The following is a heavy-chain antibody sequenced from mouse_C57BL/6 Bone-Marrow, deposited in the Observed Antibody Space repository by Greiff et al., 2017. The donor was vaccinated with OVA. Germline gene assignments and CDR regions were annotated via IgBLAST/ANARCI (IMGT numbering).Heavy chain of an antibody. J-gene: IGHJ1*03. D-gene: IGHD1-1*01. CDR3: ARSAYYGSSPYWYFDV. Sequence: VQLQQSVAELVRPGASVKLSCTASGFNIKNTYMHWVKQRPEQGLELIGRIDPANGNTKYAPKFQGKATITADTSSNTAYLQPSSLTSEDTAIYYCARSAYYGSSPYWYFDVWGTGTTVTVSS. V-gene: IGHV14-3*01. CDR1: GFNIKNTY. CDR2: IDPANGNT.